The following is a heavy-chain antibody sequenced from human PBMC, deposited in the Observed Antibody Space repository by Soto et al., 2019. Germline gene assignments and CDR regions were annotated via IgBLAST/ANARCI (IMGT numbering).Heavy chain of an antibody. V-gene: IGHV4-34*01. CDR1: GGSFSGYY. CDR3: VACDYRDYARY. CDR2: INHSGST. D-gene: IGHD4-17*01. Sequence: PSETLSLTCAVYGGSFSGYYWSWVRQSPRKGLEWIGEINHSGSTNYNPSLKSRLTISVDTSKNQFSLKLSSVTAADTTLYYCVACDYRDYARYWGQGSLVTVSS. J-gene: IGHJ4*02.